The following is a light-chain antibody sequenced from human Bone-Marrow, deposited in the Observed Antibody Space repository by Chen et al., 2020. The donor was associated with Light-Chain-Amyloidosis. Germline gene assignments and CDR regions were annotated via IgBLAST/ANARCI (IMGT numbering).Light chain of an antibody. CDR1: SSDVGGYNY. Sequence: QSALTQPASVSGSPGPSITLSCTGTSSDVGGYNYVSWYQQHPGKAPKLMSYDVSNRPSGVSNRFSGSKSGNTASLTISGLQAEDEADYYCSSYTSSSIWVFGGGTKLTVL. CDR3: SSYTSSSIWV. V-gene: IGLV2-14*01. J-gene: IGLJ3*02. CDR2: DVS.